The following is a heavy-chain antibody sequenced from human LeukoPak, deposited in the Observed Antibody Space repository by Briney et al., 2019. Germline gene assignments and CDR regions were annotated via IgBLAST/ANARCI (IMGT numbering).Heavy chain of an antibody. CDR3: ARESRGNYYGSGSYFPSHFDY. J-gene: IGHJ4*02. D-gene: IGHD3-10*01. CDR1: GGTFSSYA. V-gene: IGHV1-69*05. CDR2: IIPIFGTA. Sequence: GASVTVSCKASGGTFSSYAISWVRQAPGQGLEWMGGIIPIFGTANYAQKFQGRVTITTDESTSTAYMELSSLRSEDTAVYYCARESRGNYYGSGSYFPSHFDYWGQGTLVTVSS.